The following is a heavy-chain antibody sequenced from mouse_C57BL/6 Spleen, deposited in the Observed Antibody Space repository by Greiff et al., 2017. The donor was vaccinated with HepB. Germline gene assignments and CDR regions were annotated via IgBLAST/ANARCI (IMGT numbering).Heavy chain of an antibody. J-gene: IGHJ4*01. Sequence: DVHLVESGGGLVKPGGSLKLSCAASGFTFSDYGMHWVRQAPEKGLEWVAYISSGSSTIYYADTVKGRFTISRDNAKNTLFLQMTSLRSEDTAMYYCARDYSNLYYAMDYWGQGTSVTVSS. CDR1: GFTFSDYG. V-gene: IGHV5-17*01. D-gene: IGHD2-5*01. CDR3: ARDYSNLYYAMDY. CDR2: ISSGSSTI.